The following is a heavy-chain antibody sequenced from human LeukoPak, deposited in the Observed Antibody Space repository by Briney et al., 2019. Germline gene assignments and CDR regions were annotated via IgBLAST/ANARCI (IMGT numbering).Heavy chain of an antibody. Sequence: QPGGSLRLSCAASGFSFSGYEMNWVRQAPGKGLEWVSCISTSGSTVYYADFVKGRFTVSRDNARNSLYLQMNSLRAEDTALYYCARDGPAYSFDYWGQGTLVTVSS. V-gene: IGHV3-48*03. D-gene: IGHD5-18*01. CDR1: GFSFSGYE. J-gene: IGHJ4*02. CDR2: ISTSGSTV. CDR3: ARDGPAYSFDY.